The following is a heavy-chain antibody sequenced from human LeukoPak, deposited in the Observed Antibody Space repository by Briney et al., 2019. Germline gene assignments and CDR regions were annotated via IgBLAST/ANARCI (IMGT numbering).Heavy chain of an antibody. V-gene: IGHV1-69*05. CDR2: IIPIFGTA. Sequence: SVKVSCKASGGTFSSYAISWVRQAPGQGLEWMGGIIPIFGTANYAQKFQGRVTITTDESTSTAYMELSSLRSEDTAVYYCARGPYWNLRFYYYMDVWAKGPRSPSP. D-gene: IGHD1-1*01. CDR1: GGTFSSYA. J-gene: IGHJ6*03. CDR3: ARGPYWNLRFYYYMDV.